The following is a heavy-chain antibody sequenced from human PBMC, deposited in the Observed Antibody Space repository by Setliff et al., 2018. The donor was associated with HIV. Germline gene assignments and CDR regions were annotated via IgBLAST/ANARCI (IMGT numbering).Heavy chain of an antibody. J-gene: IGHJ4*02. CDR2: ISRSSGTI. Sequence: GSLRLSCTASGFTFNIYSMNWVRQAPGKGLEWVSYISRSSGTIYYAESVKGRFTISRDNAKNSLYLQMNSLRAEDTAVYSCARARGGNSEWSYWGQGTLVTVSS. D-gene: IGHD2-15*01. V-gene: IGHV3-48*01. CDR1: GFTFNIYS. CDR3: ARARGGNSEWSY.